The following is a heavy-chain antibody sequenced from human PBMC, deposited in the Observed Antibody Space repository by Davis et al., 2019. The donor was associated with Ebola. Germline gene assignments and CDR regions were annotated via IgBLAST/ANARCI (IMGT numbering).Heavy chain of an antibody. CDR2: ISSSSFTI. CDR3: VSGSFDS. D-gene: IGHD1-26*01. Sequence: GESLKISCVGSGFTVSSDYMSWVRQAPGKGLEWVSYISSSSFTIYYVDSVKGRFTISRDNAKNSLYLQLNNLRDEDTAVYYCVSGSFDSWGQGTLVSVSS. V-gene: IGHV3-48*02. CDR1: GFTVSSDY. J-gene: IGHJ4*02.